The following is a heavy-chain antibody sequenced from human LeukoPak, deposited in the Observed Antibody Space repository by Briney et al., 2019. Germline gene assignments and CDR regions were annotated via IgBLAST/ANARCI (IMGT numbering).Heavy chain of an antibody. Sequence: GGSLRLSCAASGFIFSSYDVHWVRQAIGKGLEWVSGFGTAGDSYYPDSVKGRFTISRDNAKNSLYLQMNSLRAEDTAVYYCARDWGGVRGVTASDFWGQGTQVTVSS. CDR2: FGTAGDS. V-gene: IGHV3-13*04. CDR3: ARDWGGVRGVTASDF. J-gene: IGHJ4*02. D-gene: IGHD3-10*01. CDR1: GFIFSSYD.